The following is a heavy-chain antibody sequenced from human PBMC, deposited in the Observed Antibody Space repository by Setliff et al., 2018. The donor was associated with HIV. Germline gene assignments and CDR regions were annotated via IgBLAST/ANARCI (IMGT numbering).Heavy chain of an antibody. CDR1: GFTFNNYG. V-gene: IGHV3-33*08. D-gene: IGHD3-16*01. Sequence: GGSLRLSCEASGFTFNNYGMHWVRQAPGEGLEWVAVIWYDGTNKYYADSVKGRFTISRDNSKNTLYLDMASLRVEDTAVYYCAREELSAFSYGDRYWYFSLWGRGTLVTVSS. CDR2: IWYDGTNK. CDR3: AREELSAFSYGDRYWYFSL. J-gene: IGHJ2*01.